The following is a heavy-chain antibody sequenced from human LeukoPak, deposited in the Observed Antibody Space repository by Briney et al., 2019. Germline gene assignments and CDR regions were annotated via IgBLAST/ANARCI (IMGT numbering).Heavy chain of an antibody. CDR1: GGTFSSYA. CDR2: IIPIFGTA. D-gene: IGHD6-19*01. Sequence: WASVKVSCKASGGTFSSYAISWVRQAPGQGLEWMGGIIPIFGTANYAQKFQGRVTITADESTSTAYMELSSLRSEDTAVYYCARSYSSGWYLSFDYWGQGTLVTVSS. V-gene: IGHV1-69*13. J-gene: IGHJ4*02. CDR3: ARSYSSGWYLSFDY.